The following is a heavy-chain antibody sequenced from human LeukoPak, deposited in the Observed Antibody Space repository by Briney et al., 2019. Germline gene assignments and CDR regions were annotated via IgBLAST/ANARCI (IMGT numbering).Heavy chain of an antibody. D-gene: IGHD3-16*01. J-gene: IGHJ5*02. CDR2: IRYDGSNK. V-gene: IGHV3-30*02. CDR1: GFTFSSYG. CDR3: AGVEGGDWFDP. Sequence: AGGSLRLSCAASGFTFSSYGMHWVRQAPGKGLEWVAFIRYDGSNKYYAYSVKGRFTISRDNSKNTLYLQMNSLRPEDTAVYYCAGVEGGDWFDPWGQGTLVTVSS.